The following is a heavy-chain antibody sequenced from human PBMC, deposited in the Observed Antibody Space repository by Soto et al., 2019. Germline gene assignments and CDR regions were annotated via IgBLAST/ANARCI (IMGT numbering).Heavy chain of an antibody. CDR3: ARKSSSSDLYYYYGMDV. CDR1: GGTFSSYA. CDR2: IIPIFGTA. V-gene: IGHV1-69*13. J-gene: IGHJ6*02. D-gene: IGHD6-6*01. Sequence: ASVKVSCKASGGTFSSYAISWVRQAPGQGPEWMGGIIPIFGTANYAQKFQGRVTITADESTSTAYMELSSLRSEDTAVYYCARKSSSSDLYYYYGMDVWGQGTTVTVS.